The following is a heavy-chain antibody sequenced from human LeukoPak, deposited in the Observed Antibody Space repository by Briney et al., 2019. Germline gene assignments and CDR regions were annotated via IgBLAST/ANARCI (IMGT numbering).Heavy chain of an antibody. CDR1: GFTFSNFW. Sequence: GGSLRLSCAASGFTFSNFWMYWVRQAPGKGPVWVSRIDTDGSSTSYADSVKGRFTISRDNAKNTLYLQMNSLRAEDTAVYYCATDLHQPPFPHWGQGTLVTVSS. J-gene: IGHJ1*01. CDR2: IDTDGSST. D-gene: IGHD2-2*01. V-gene: IGHV3-74*01. CDR3: ATDLHQPPFPH.